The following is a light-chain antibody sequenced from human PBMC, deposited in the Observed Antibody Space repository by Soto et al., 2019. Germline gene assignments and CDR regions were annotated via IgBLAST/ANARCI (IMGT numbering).Light chain of an antibody. CDR2: KAS. J-gene: IGKJ1*01. V-gene: IGKV1-5*03. CDR1: QSISSW. CDR3: QHYNSYSEA. Sequence: DIQMTPSPSTPSASVGDRVTITFRASQSISSWLAWYQQKPGKAPKLLIYKASTLKSGVPSRFSGSGSGTEFTLTISSLQPDDFATYYCQHYNSYSEAFGQGTKVDIK.